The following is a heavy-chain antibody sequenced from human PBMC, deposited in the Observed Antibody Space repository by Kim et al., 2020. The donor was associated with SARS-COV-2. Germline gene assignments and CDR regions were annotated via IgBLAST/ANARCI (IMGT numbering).Heavy chain of an antibody. J-gene: IGHJ6*03. Sequence: YSTPSLKGRVTISVDTSKNQFSLKLSSVTAADTAVYYCARRDYYYYYMDVWGKGTTVTVSS. V-gene: IGHV4-39*01. CDR3: ARRDYYYYYMDV.